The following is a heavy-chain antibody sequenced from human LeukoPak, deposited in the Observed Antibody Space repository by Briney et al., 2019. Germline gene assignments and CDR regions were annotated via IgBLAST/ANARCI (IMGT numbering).Heavy chain of an antibody. CDR1: GFTLSHHG. CDR2: VRYDGSEK. CDR3: ARALSSTGGSYYFDS. J-gene: IGHJ4*02. Sequence: PGGSLRLSCIGSGFTLSHHGMHWVRQPPGKGLEWVAFVRYDGSEKYYADSVKGRFTVSRDNSNNALDLQMNTLTVEDTAVYYCARALSSTGGSYYFDSWGQGTLVTVSS. V-gene: IGHV3-30*02. D-gene: IGHD1-14*01.